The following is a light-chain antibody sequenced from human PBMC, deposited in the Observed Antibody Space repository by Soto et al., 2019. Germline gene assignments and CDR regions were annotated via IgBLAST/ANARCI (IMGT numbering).Light chain of an antibody. Sequence: QSALTQPASVSGSPGQSITISCTGTSSDIGSYNYVSWYQQHPGQAPKLMIYDVTNRPSGVSNRFSGSKSGNTASLTISGLQAEDEADYYCSSPRSSSFYAFGTGTKLTVL. V-gene: IGLV2-14*03. J-gene: IGLJ1*01. CDR1: SSDIGSYNY. CDR3: SSPRSSSFYA. CDR2: DVT.